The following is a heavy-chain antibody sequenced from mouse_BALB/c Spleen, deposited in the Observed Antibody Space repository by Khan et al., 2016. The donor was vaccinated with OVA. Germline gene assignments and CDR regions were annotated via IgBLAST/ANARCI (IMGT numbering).Heavy chain of an antibody. V-gene: IGHV9-3-1*01. CDR3: ARRYYCRSFAY. CDR2: INTYTGEP. J-gene: IGHJ3*01. Sequence: QIQLVQSGPELKKPGETVKISCKASGYMFTNYGMDWVKQAPGKGLKWMGWINTYTGEPTYADDFKGRFAFSLETSANPAYLQINNLTHEDTATYFCARRYYCRSFAYWGQGTLVTVSA. CDR1: GYMFTNYG. D-gene: IGHD2-14*01.